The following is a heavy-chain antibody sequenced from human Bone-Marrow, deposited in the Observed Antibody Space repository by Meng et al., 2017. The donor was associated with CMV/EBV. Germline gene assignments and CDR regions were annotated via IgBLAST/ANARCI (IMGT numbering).Heavy chain of an antibody. J-gene: IGHJ6*02. CDR3: ARDLVGTTPRGDV. D-gene: IGHD1-1*01. CDR2: INHSGST. CDR1: GGSFSGYY. V-gene: IGHV4-34*01. Sequence: SETLSLTCAVYGGSFSGYYWSWIRQPPGKGLEWIGEINHSGSTNYNPSLKSRVTISVDTSKNQFSLKLSSVTAADTAVYYCARDLVGTTPRGDVWGQGTTVTVSS.